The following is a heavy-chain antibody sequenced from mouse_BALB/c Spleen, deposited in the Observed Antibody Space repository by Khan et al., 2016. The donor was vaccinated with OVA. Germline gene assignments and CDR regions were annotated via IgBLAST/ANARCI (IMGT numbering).Heavy chain of an antibody. J-gene: IGHJ2*01. CDR3: GRSGYGSFVD. CDR2: IYPGSGNP. V-gene: IGHV1-77*01. D-gene: IGHD1-1*01. CDR1: GYTFSDYV. Sequence: QVQLQQSGPVLVKPGASVKMSCKASGYTFSDYVMNWVKQRTGQGLEWIGQIYPGSGNPYYNEKFTGKATLTTDKSSKTAYMQLSSLTSEDSAVYFYGRSGYGSFVDWGQGTALTVSS.